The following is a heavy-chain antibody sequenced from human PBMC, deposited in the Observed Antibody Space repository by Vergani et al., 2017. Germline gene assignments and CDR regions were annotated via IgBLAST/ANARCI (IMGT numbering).Heavy chain of an antibody. D-gene: IGHD3-22*01. J-gene: IGHJ4*02. V-gene: IGHV3-33*06. CDR3: AKGITMIVVVSPFDY. Sequence: QVQLVESGGGVVQPGRSLRLSCAASGFTFSSYGMHWVRQAPGKGLEWVAVIWYDGSNKYYEDSVKGRFNISRDNSKNTLYLQMNSLRADDTAVYYCAKGITMIVVVSPFDYWGQGTLVTVSS. CDR1: GFTFSSYG. CDR2: IWYDGSNK.